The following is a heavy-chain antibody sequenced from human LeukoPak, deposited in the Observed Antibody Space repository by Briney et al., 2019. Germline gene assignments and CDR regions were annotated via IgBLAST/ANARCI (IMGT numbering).Heavy chain of an antibody. D-gene: IGHD1-1*01. V-gene: IGHV3-30-3*01. CDR2: ISYDGSNK. CDR3: ARAPGTLDY. Sequence: PGGSLRLSCAASGFTFSSYAMHWVRQAPGKGLEWVVVISYDGSNKYYADSVKGRFTISRDNSKNTLYLQMNSLRAEDTAVYYCARAPGTLDYWGQGTLVTVSS. CDR1: GFTFSSYA. J-gene: IGHJ4*02.